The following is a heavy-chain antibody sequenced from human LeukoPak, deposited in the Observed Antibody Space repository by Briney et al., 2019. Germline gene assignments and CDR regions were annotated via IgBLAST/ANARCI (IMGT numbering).Heavy chain of an antibody. V-gene: IGHV1-46*01. D-gene: IGHD3-22*01. J-gene: IGHJ4*02. CDR3: ARAGYDSSGYYSY. CDR2: INPTGGST. Sequence: ASVKVSCKASGYIFTKYYMHWLREAPGQGLEWVGLINPTGGSTTYAQKFQGRVTMTRDTSTTTVYMEVSSLRSEDTAVYYCARAGYDSSGYYSYWGQGSLVTVSS. CDR1: GYIFTKYY.